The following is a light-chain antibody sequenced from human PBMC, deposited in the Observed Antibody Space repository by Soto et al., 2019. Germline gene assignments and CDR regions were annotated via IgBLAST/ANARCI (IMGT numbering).Light chain of an antibody. CDR3: QQYTGPPPT. J-gene: IGKJ5*01. CDR2: GAS. Sequence: EIILTQSPDTLSLSPGERATLSCRASQTVSSNYLAWCQQRPGQAPSLLIYGASTRAAGIPDRFSGSGSGTDFTLTITRLEPEDSAVYFCQQYTGPPPTFGQGTRLEIK. CDR1: QTVSSNY. V-gene: IGKV3-20*01.